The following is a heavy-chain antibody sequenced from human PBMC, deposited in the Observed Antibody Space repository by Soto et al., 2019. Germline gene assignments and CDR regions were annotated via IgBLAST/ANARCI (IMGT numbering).Heavy chain of an antibody. CDR3: SRGRSPFYADFDP. D-gene: IGHD3-16*01. Sequence: GWSLRLSCVASGFTFSGDWMHWVRQVPGQGLVWVSRISPDGTTTYYADSVKGRFTISRDNAKNTLYLQMNGLRADDTAVYYCSRGRSPFYADFDPWGPGSPVTVSS. CDR2: ISPDGTTT. CDR1: GFTFSGDW. J-gene: IGHJ5*02. V-gene: IGHV3-74*01.